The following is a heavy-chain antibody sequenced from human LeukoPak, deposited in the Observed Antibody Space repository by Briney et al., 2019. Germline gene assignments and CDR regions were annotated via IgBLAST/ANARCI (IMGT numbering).Heavy chain of an antibody. CDR1: GGSISNYH. J-gene: IGHJ3*02. Sequence: SETLSLTCTVSGGSISNYHWSWIRQPPGKGLEWIGYIYYSGSTNYNPSLKSRVTISVDTSKNQFSLKLSSVTAADTAVYYCAKDLRSFLSSGSYDAFDIWGQGTMVTVSS. D-gene: IGHD3-10*01. V-gene: IGHV4-59*12. CDR3: AKDLRSFLSSGSYDAFDI. CDR2: IYYSGST.